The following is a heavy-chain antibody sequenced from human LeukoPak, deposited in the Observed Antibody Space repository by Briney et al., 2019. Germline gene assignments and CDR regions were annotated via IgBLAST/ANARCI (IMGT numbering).Heavy chain of an antibody. CDR3: ARDPADNDH. Sequence: SLRLSCAASGFTFSTYAMHWVRQAPGKGLEWVAVISYDGSTRYYADSVKGRFTISRDNSKNTLYLEMNSLRPEDTSIYYCARDPADNDHWGQGTLVTVSS. V-gene: IGHV3-30-3*01. CDR1: GFTFSTYA. J-gene: IGHJ4*02. CDR2: ISYDGSTR.